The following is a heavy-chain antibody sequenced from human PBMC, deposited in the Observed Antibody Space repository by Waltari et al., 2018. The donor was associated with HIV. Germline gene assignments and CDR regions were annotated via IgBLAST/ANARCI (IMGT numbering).Heavy chain of an antibody. D-gene: IGHD4-17*01. CDR1: GFKFADYA. J-gene: IGHJ3*02. CDR2: ISGNIATI. V-gene: IGHV3-9*01. CDR3: AKVGMTAVTSYAIDI. Sequence: EVLLVESGGGLVQPGGSLRLSCEASGFKFADYAMYWVREAPGKGMDGVSSISGNIATIWYAESVKGRFTISRDNAKNSLSLQMNSLRPGDTALYYCAKVGMTAVTSYAIDIWGQGTMVTVSS.